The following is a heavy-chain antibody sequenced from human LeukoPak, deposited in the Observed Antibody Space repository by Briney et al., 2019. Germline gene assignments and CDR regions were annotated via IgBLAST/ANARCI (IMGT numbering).Heavy chain of an antibody. CDR3: ARQRMVITTGNYYGMDV. V-gene: IGHV4-59*08. J-gene: IGHJ6*02. D-gene: IGHD3-22*01. CDR2: IYYSGST. CDR1: GGSISSYY. Sequence: PSETLSLTCTVSGGSISSYYWSWIRQPPGKGLEWIGYIYYSGSTNYNPSLKSRVTISVDTSKNQFSLKLSSVTAADTAVYYCARQRMVITTGNYYGMDVWGQGTTVTVSS.